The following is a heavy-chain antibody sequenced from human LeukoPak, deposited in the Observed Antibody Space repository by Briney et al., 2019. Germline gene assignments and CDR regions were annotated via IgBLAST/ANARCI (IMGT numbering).Heavy chain of an antibody. CDR3: ARVEDIDY. J-gene: IGHJ4*02. CDR2: ISSGGGT. Sequence: GGSLRLSCAASGFTFMNYAMSWVRQAPGKGLEWVSSISSGGGTHYPDSVKGRFIISRDNSKHTLYLQMNSLRAEDTAVYYCARVEDIDYWGQGTLVTVSS. CDR1: GFTFMNYA. V-gene: IGHV3-23*01.